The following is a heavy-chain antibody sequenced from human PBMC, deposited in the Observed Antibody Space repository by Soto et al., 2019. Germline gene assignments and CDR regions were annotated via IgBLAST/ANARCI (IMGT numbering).Heavy chain of an antibody. CDR3: ARAPINPKWGVTMFDY. D-gene: IGHD7-27*01. Sequence: QVHLVQSATEVKRPGASVKVSCQTSGLTFTSHAIQWVRQAPGQRPEWLGWINAGNVNTKYSRRFQGRITITRDTAASTAYMELDSLTSEDTALFYCARAPINPKWGVTMFDYWGQGTLVTVSS. CDR2: INAGNVNT. V-gene: IGHV1-3*01. CDR1: GLTFTSHA. J-gene: IGHJ4*02.